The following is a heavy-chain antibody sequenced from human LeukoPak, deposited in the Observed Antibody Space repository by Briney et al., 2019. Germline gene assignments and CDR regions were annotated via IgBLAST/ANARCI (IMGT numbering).Heavy chain of an antibody. CDR1: GFTFSSYT. CDR2: ISSSSSYI. J-gene: IGHJ4*02. Sequence: GGSLRLSCAASGFTFSSYTMNWVRQPPGKGLEWVSSISSSSSYIYYADSVKGRFTISRDNAKNSLYLQMNSLRAEDTAVYYCARGSPYYYDSSGNYYFDYWGQGTLVTVSS. V-gene: IGHV3-21*01. CDR3: ARGSPYYYDSSGNYYFDY. D-gene: IGHD3-22*01.